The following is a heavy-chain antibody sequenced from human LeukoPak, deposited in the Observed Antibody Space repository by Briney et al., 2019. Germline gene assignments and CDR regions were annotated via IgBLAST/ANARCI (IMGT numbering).Heavy chain of an antibody. D-gene: IGHD6-19*01. CDR3: AGGNGWLIEH. J-gene: IGHJ4*02. V-gene: IGHV3-7*04. Sequence: PGGSLRLSCQGSGLTFSHYWVNWVRQAPGKGLEWLANVRQDGIETNYVDSVRGRLTISRDNAKNSAYLQLNSLRDDDTGLYYCAGGNGWLIEHWGQGTLVTVSS. CDR1: GLTFSHYW. CDR2: VRQDGIET.